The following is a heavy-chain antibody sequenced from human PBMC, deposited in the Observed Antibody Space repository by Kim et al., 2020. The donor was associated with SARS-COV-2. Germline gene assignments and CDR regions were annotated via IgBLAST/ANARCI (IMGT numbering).Heavy chain of an antibody. J-gene: IGHJ4*02. CDR1: GFTFSSSS. CDR3: AKDRRGPLAATWYFDY. D-gene: IGHD2-15*01. Sequence: GGSLRLSCAASGFTFSSSSMAWVRQAPGKGLEWVSSIVSGGDITYYADSVKGRFTISRDNSESTLYLQMDRLRAGDTALYYCAKDRRGPLAATWYFDYWGQGTLVTVSS. CDR2: IVSGGDIT. V-gene: IGHV3-23*01.